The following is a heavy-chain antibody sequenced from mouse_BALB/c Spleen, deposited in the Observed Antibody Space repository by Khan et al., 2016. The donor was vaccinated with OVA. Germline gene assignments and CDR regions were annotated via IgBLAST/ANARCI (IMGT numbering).Heavy chain of an antibody. J-gene: IGHJ4*01. CDR1: GYTFTSSY. CDR3: ARWGGNYPSYATDY. CDR2: IYPGNVNT. D-gene: IGHD2-1*01. Sequence: QVQLQQSGPELVKPGASVRISCTASGYTFTSSYIHWVKQWPGQGLEWIGWIYPGNVNTDYNEKFKGKATLTADKSSSTAYMQLSSLTSEDSAVYFCARWGGNYPSYATDYWGQGTTVTVSS. V-gene: IGHV1S56*01.